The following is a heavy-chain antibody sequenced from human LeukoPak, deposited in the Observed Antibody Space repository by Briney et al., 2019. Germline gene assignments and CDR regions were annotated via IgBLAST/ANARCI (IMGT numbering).Heavy chain of an antibody. CDR3: ATGHSYGYDY. Sequence: PGGSLRLSCTASGFTVSNNYMSWVRQAPGKGLEWVSIIYSGGTTHYADSVRGRFTISRDNAKNTLYLQMNSLRADDSGVYYCATGHSYGYDYWGQGVLVTVSS. V-gene: IGHV3-66*01. CDR2: IYSGGTT. J-gene: IGHJ4*02. CDR1: GFTVSNNY. D-gene: IGHD5-18*01.